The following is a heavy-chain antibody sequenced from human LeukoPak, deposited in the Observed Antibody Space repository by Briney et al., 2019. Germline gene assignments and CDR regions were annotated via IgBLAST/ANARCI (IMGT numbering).Heavy chain of an antibody. V-gene: IGHV1-2*06. CDR3: AREGDGYKRGDWYFDL. J-gene: IGHJ2*01. CDR1: GYTFTGYY. Sequence: ASVKASCKASGYTFTGYYMHWVRQAPGQGLEWMGRINPNSGGTNYAQKFQGRVTMTRDTSISTAYMELSRLRSDDAAVYYCAREGDGYKRGDWYFDLWGRGTLVTVSS. D-gene: IGHD5-24*01. CDR2: INPNSGGT.